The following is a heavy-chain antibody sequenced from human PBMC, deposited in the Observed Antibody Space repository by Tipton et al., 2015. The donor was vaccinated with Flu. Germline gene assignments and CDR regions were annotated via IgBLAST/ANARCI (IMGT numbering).Heavy chain of an antibody. CDR3: VRDFGIWVSYHHAFDI. CDR1: GGSISSSSYY. Sequence: TLSLTCTVSGGSISSSSYYWGWIRQPPGKGLEWIGSMYYSGSTDYNPSLKSRVTISVDTSKNQFSLRLSSVTAADTAMYYCVRDFGIWVSYHHAFDIWGQGTMVTVSS. V-gene: IGHV4-39*07. CDR2: MYYSGST. J-gene: IGHJ3*02. D-gene: IGHD3-16*02.